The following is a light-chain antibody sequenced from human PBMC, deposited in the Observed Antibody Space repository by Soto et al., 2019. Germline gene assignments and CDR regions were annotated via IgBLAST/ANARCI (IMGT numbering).Light chain of an antibody. V-gene: IGLV2-14*01. J-gene: IGLJ1*01. CDR2: DVS. Sequence: LTQPASVSGSPGQSITISCTGTSSGVGGYNYVSWYQQHPGKAPKLMIYDVSNRPSGVSNRFSGSKSGNTASLTISGLQAEDEADYYCSSYSSSSGYVFGTGTKVTVL. CDR3: SSYSSSSGYV. CDR1: SSGVGGYNY.